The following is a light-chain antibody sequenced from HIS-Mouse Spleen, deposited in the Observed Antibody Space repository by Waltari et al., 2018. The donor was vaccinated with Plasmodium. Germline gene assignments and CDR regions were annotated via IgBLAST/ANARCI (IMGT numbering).Light chain of an antibody. Sequence: SYELTQPPSVSVSPGQTASITCSGAKLGDKYACWHQQKPGQSPVLGIDPDSKRPSGIPGRFSGSNSGNTATLTISGTQAMDEADYYCQAWDSSTAVFGGGTKLTVL. CDR1: KLGDKY. CDR3: QAWDSSTAV. V-gene: IGLV3-1*01. J-gene: IGLJ3*02. CDR2: PDS.